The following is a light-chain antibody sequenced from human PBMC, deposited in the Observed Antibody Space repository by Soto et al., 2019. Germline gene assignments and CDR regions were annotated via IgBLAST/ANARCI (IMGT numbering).Light chain of an antibody. V-gene: IGKV3-20*01. CDR3: QPYGTSSWT. CDR1: QSVYNNY. CDR2: AAS. Sequence: EIVLTQSPGTLSLSPWERATLSCRASQSVYNNYLAWYQHKPGQAPRLLIYAASSRATGIPDRFSGSGSGTDFTLTISRLEPEDFAVYYCQPYGTSSWTFGQGTKVDIK. J-gene: IGKJ1*01.